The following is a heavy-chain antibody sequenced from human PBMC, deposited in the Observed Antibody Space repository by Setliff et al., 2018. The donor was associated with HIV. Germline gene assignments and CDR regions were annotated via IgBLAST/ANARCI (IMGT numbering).Heavy chain of an antibody. CDR3: ARGRSCESDWCWLYYNYYYGMDV. J-gene: IGHJ6*02. V-gene: IGHV4-34*01. Sequence: SETLSLTCAVYGGSLTNYYWSWIRQSPGKGLEWIGEITDDGTATYTSSLKSRVTISLDTSKKQLSLKVTSVAAADTAIYYCARGRSCESDWCWLYYNYYYGMDVWAQGTAVTVSS. CDR2: ITDDGTA. CDR1: GGSLTNYY. D-gene: IGHD2-8*01.